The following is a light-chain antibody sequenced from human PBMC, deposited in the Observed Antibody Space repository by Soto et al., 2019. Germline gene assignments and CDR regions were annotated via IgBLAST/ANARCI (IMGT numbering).Light chain of an antibody. Sequence: DIQLTQSPSFLSASVGDRVTITCRASQGISSYLAWYQQKPGKAPKLLIYAASTLQSGVPSRFSGSGSGTEFTLTINSLQPEDFATYYCQQLNRAPLTFGGGTKVEIK. V-gene: IGKV1-9*01. CDR3: QQLNRAPLT. J-gene: IGKJ4*01. CDR2: AAS. CDR1: QGISSY.